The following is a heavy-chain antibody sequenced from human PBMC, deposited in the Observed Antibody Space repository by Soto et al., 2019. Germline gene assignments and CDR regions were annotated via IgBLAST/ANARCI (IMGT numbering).Heavy chain of an antibody. CDR1: GYTFTSDY. D-gene: IGHD6-6*01. Sequence: ASVKVSCKTSGYTFTSDYMHWVRQAPGLGLEWMGMINPRSGDTTYTQQLQGRVTLTSDTSTSTVYMELTRLRSGDTAVYYCAKGFVGGQLPIPYYYVMDFWAEGTTVPVS. CDR3: AKGFVGGQLPIPYYYVMDF. CDR2: INPRSGDT. J-gene: IGHJ6*02. V-gene: IGHV1-46*01.